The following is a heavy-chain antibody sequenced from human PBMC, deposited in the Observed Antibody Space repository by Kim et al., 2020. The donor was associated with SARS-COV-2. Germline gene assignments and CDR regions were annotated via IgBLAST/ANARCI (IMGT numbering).Heavy chain of an antibody. J-gene: IGHJ5*02. CDR1: GFTVSSNY. V-gene: IGHV3-53*04. CDR2: IYSGGST. CDR3: ARHLGANWLDA. Sequence: GGSLRLSCAASGFTVSSNYMSWVRQAPGKGLEWVSVIYSGGSTYDADSVKGRLTISRHNSKNTLYLQMNSLSAEDTAVYYCARHLGANWLDAWGQGTLVTVSA.